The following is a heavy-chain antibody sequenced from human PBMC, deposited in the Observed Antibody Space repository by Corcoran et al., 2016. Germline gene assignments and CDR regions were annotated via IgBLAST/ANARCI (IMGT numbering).Heavy chain of an antibody. V-gene: IGHV3-33*01. D-gene: IGHD2-21*01. CDR2: IWYDGSNK. CDR1: GFTFSSYG. CDR3: ARDVVGTSSSDY. J-gene: IGHJ4*02. Sequence: QVQLVESGGGVVQPGRSLRLSCAASGFTFSSYGMHWVRQAPGKGLEWVAVIWYDGSNKYYADSVKGRFTISRDNSKNTLYLQMNSLRAEDTAVYYCARDVVGTSSSDYWGQGTLVTVSS.